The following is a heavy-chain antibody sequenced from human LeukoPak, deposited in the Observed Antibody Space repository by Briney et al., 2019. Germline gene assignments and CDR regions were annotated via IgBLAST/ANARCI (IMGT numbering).Heavy chain of an antibody. Sequence: SETLSLTCTVSGGSVTTYHWSWIRQPPGKGLEWIAYIYDSGTTSGTTKYNSSLKSRVTISVDRSKNQVSLKLSSVTAADTAVYYCARHEGSSGWYNYWGQGTLVTVSS. CDR1: GGSVTTYH. J-gene: IGHJ4*02. D-gene: IGHD6-19*01. V-gene: IGHV4-59*08. CDR3: ARHEGSSGWYNY. CDR2: IYDSGTT.